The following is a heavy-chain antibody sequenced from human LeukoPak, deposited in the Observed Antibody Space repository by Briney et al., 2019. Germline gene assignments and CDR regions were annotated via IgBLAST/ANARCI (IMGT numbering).Heavy chain of an antibody. CDR1: GFTFSSYS. V-gene: IGHV3-48*02. Sequence: GGSLRLSCAASGFTFSSYSMNWVRQAPGKGLEWVAYINIISSEIYYGDSVKGRFTISTDNAKNSVYLQMNSLRDEDTAVYYCARDRAYAFDNWGQGTMVTVSS. CDR2: INIISSEI. D-gene: IGHD3-10*01. J-gene: IGHJ3*02. CDR3: ARDRAYAFDN.